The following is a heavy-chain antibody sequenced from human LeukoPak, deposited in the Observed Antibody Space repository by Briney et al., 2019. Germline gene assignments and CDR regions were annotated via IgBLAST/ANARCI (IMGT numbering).Heavy chain of an antibody. D-gene: IGHD2-15*01. Sequence: GESLKISCKGSGYSFPSYWIGWVRQMPGKGLEWIGLIYPVDCDTRYIPSVQGEVTISADKSNSTTYLQWSSLKAPDTAMYYCARHDDCSDGSCAIDYWGQGTLVTVSS. J-gene: IGHJ4*02. CDR3: ARHDDCSDGSCAIDY. V-gene: IGHV5-51*01. CDR1: GYSFPSYW. CDR2: IYPVDCDT.